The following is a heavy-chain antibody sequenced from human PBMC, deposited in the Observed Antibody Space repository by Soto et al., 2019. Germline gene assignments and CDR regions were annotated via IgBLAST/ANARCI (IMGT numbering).Heavy chain of an antibody. J-gene: IGHJ2*01. CDR2: IIPIFGTA. CDR3: ARDRVEMATMVRYFDL. Sequence: QVQLVQSGAEVKKPGSSVKVSCKASGGTFSSYAISWVRQAPGQGLEWMGGIIPIFGTANYAQKLQGRVTITADESTSTAYMVLSSLRSEDTAVYYCARDRVEMATMVRYFDLWGRGTLVTVSS. D-gene: IGHD3-10*01. CDR1: GGTFSSYA. V-gene: IGHV1-69*12.